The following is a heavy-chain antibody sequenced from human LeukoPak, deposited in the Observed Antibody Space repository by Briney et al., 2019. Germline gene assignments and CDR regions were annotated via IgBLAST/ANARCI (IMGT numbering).Heavy chain of an antibody. CDR2: ISSSSSTI. CDR1: GFTFSSYS. Sequence: GGSLRLSCAASGFTFSSYSMLWVRQAPGKGLEWVSYISSSSSTIYYADSVKGRFTISRDNAKNSLYLQMNSLRAEDTAVYYCAELGITMIGGVWGKGTTVTISS. V-gene: IGHV3-48*04. CDR3: AELGITMIGGV. J-gene: IGHJ6*04. D-gene: IGHD3-10*02.